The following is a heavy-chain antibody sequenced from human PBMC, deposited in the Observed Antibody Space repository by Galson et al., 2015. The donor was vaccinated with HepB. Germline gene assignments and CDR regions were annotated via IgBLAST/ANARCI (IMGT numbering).Heavy chain of an antibody. CDR2: ISGSGGST. CDR1: GFTFSSYA. CDR3: AKGEVGDVLMVYAIGVYFVY. D-gene: IGHD2-8*01. Sequence: SLRLSCAASGFTFSSYAMSWVRQAPGKGLEWVSAISGSGGSTYYADSVEGRFTISRDNSKNTLYLQMNSLRAEDTAVYFCAKGEVGDVLMVYAIGVYFVYWGQGTLVTVSS. V-gene: IGHV3-23*01. J-gene: IGHJ4*02.